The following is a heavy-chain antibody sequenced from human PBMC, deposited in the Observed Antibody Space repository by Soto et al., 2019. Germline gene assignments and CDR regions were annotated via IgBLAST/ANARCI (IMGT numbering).Heavy chain of an antibody. CDR2: INAGNGNT. CDR3: ARGGLDSSLLFPYYFDY. Sequence: ASVKVSCKASGYTFTSYAMHWVRQAPGQRLEWMGWINAGNGNTKYSQKFQGRVTITRDTSASTAYMELSSLRSEDTAVYYCARGGLDSSLLFPYYFDYWGQGTLVTVSS. V-gene: IGHV1-3*01. CDR1: GYTFTSYA. J-gene: IGHJ4*02. D-gene: IGHD3-10*01.